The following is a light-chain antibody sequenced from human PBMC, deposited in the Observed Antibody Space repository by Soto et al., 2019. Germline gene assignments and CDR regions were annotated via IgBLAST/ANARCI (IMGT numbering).Light chain of an antibody. CDR2: EVS. V-gene: IGLV2-14*01. J-gene: IGLJ3*02. CDR3: SSFTTSSTWV. CDR1: SSDVGKYSY. Sequence: QSALTQPASVSGSPGQSIAISCTGTSSDVGKYSYVSWFQQYPGNVPKLMIYEVSNRPSGVSNRFSGSKSGNTASLTISGLQGEDEADYYCSSFTTSSTWVFGGGTKLTVL.